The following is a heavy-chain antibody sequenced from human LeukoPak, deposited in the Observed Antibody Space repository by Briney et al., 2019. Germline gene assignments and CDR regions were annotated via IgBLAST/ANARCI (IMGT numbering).Heavy chain of an antibody. V-gene: IGHV4-59*07. J-gene: IGHJ4*02. D-gene: IGHD5-18*01. CDR3: ARGRVTAMGTFDL. Sequence: SDTLSLTCTVSGGSMNDYYWNWVRQPPGKGLEWIGYVYHTGSTNYKSSLKSRVSISVDKSKNQFSLWLTSVTAADTAVYYCARGRVTAMGTFDLWGQGTLVIVSS. CDR2: VYHTGST. CDR1: GGSMNDYY.